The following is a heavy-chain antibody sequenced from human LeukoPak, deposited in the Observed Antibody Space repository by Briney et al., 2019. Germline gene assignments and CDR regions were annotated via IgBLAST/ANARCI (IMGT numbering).Heavy chain of an antibody. Sequence: GASVKVSCKASGYTFTTYGISWVRQAPGQGLEWMGWISPYNGNTNYAQRLQGRVTMTTDTSTSTAYMELRSLRSDDSAVYYCARGKRAYDFWSGYEYFDYWGQGTLVTVSS. V-gene: IGHV1-18*01. CDR3: ARGKRAYDFWSGYEYFDY. J-gene: IGHJ4*02. CDR2: ISPYNGNT. CDR1: GYTFTTYG. D-gene: IGHD3-3*01.